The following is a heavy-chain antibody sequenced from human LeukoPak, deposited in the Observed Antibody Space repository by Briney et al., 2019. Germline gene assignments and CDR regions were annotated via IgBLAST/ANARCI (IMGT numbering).Heavy chain of an antibody. V-gene: IGHV4-4*02. CDR2: IYHSGST. J-gene: IGHJ4*02. CDR1: GGSISSSNW. D-gene: IGHD3-22*01. CDR3: ARENYDSSGYSHFDY. Sequence: SETLSLTCAVSGGSISSSNWWSWVRQPPGKGLEWIGEIYHSGSTNYNPSLKSRVTISVDKSKNQFSLKLSSVTAADTAVYYCARENYDSSGYSHFDYWGQGTLVTVSS.